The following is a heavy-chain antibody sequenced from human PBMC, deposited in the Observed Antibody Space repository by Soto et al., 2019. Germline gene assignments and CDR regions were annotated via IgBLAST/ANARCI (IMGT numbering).Heavy chain of an antibody. CDR3: AKDSGSYFSPIDY. CDR1: GFTFSSYG. CDR2: ISYDGSNK. Sequence: GWSLRLSCAASGFTFSSYGMHWVRQAPGKGLEWVAVISYDGSNKYYADSVKGRFTISRDNSKNTLYLQMNSLRAEDTAVYYCAKDSGSYFSPIDYWVQGTMVSVSS. V-gene: IGHV3-30*18. D-gene: IGHD1-26*01. J-gene: IGHJ4*02.